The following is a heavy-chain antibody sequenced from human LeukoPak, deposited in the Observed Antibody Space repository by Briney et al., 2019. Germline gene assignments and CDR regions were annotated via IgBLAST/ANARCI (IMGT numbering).Heavy chain of an antibody. CDR3: ARDVVVDAFDI. Sequence: ASVKVSCKASGYIFTTYSINWVRQAPGQGLGWMGWISAYNTNINYAQKFQGRVTITTDTSTSTAYMELRSLRSDDTAVYYCARDVVVDAFDIWGQGTMVTVSS. CDR1: GYIFTTYS. V-gene: IGHV1-18*01. D-gene: IGHD2-15*01. CDR2: ISAYNTNI. J-gene: IGHJ3*02.